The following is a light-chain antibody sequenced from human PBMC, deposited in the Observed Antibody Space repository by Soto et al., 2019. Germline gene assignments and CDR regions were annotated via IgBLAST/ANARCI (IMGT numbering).Light chain of an antibody. CDR3: KEYNNWPWT. J-gene: IGKJ1*01. CDR2: SAS. Sequence: IGMTKSPATLSVTKGGRATLSCRASQSISDTLAWYQQKPGQAHRLLIYSASRGATGFPARFSGSGSGTDFTLTISSLQSEDFAVYYCKEYNNWPWTFGQGTKVDIK. CDR1: QSISDT. V-gene: IGKV3-15*01.